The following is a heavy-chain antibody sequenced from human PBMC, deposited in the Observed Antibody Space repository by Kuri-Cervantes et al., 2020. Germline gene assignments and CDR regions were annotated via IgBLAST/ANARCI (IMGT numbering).Heavy chain of an antibody. Sequence: GESLKISCAASGFTFSSYGMHWVRQAPGKGLEWVSYISSSSSTIYYADSVKGRSTISRDNSKNTLYLQMNSLRAEDTAVYYCARGPEAGYSSSWDFDYWGQGTLVTVSS. J-gene: IGHJ4*02. CDR3: ARGPEAGYSSSWDFDY. D-gene: IGHD6-13*01. CDR2: ISSSSSTI. V-gene: IGHV3-48*01. CDR1: GFTFSSYG.